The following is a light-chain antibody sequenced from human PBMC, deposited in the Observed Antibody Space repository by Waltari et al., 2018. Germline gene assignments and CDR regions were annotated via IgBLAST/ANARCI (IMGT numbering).Light chain of an antibody. CDR2: GVS. CDR1: QSVSRT. V-gene: IGKV3-20*01. Sequence: EIVLTQSPGTLSLSPGERVTLSCRASQSVSRTLAWYQQKPGQAPRLLIYGVSIRATGIPDRFSGSGSGTDFSLTISRLEPEDFAVYYCQHYRSLPVTFGQGTKVEIK. J-gene: IGKJ1*01. CDR3: QHYRSLPVT.